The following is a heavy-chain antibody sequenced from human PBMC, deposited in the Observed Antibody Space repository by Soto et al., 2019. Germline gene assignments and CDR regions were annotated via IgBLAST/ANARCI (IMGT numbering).Heavy chain of an antibody. CDR1: GYTFTGHY. Sequence: ASVKVSCKASGYTFTGHYIHWVRQAPEQGPEWMGEIGPESGATRYAQKFQGRVTMTRDMSITTVYMELNNLSPDDTAVYYCGRGRSGQIVVFYWGQGAPVTVSS. J-gene: IGHJ4*02. D-gene: IGHD5-12*01. V-gene: IGHV1-2*02. CDR3: GRGRSGQIVVFY. CDR2: IGPESGAT.